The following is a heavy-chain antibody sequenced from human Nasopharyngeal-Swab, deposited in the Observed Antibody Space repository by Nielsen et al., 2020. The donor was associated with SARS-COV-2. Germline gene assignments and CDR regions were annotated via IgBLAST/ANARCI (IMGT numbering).Heavy chain of an antibody. CDR2: IKQDGSEK. V-gene: IGHV3-7*01. CDR3: ARATIVATILGYYYYYYMDV. Sequence: GGSLRLSCAASGFTFSSYWMSWVRQAPGKGLEWVANIKQDGSEKYYVDSVKGRFTISRDNAKNSLYLQMNSLRAEDTAVYYCARATIVATILGYYYYYYMDVWGKGTTVTVSS. J-gene: IGHJ6*03. CDR1: GFTFSSYW. D-gene: IGHD5-12*01.